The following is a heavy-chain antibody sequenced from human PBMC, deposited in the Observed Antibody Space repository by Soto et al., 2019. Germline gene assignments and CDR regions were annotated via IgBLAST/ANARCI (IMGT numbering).Heavy chain of an antibody. CDR1: GFTFSSYA. CDR3: ARARTSSIASYYYYGMDV. J-gene: IGHJ6*02. CDR2: ISYDGSNK. D-gene: IGHD6-6*01. Sequence: GGSLRLSCAASGFTFSSYAMHWVRQAPGKGLEWVAVISYDGSNKYYADSVKGRFTISRDNSKNTLYLQMNSLRAEDTAVYYCARARTSSIASYYYYGMDVWGQGTTVTVSS. V-gene: IGHV3-30-3*01.